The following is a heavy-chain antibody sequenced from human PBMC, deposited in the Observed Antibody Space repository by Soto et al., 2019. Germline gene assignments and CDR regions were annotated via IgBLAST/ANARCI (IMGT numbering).Heavy chain of an antibody. CDR1: GYTFTGYY. CDR3: ARDGGKFIAAAGTPNYYYYYMDV. CDR2: INPNSGGT. V-gene: IGHV1-2*04. Sequence: ASVKVSCKASGYTFTGYYMHWVRQAPGQGLEWMGWINPNSGGTNYAQKFQGWVTRTRDTSISTAYIELSRLRSDDTAVYYCARDGGKFIAAAGTPNYYYYYMDVWGKGTTVTVSS. J-gene: IGHJ6*03. D-gene: IGHD6-13*01.